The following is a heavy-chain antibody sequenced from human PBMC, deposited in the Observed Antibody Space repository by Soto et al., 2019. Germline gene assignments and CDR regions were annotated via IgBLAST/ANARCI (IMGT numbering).Heavy chain of an antibody. CDR3: ARFAGGSGYSLFDI. CDR2: IIPILGIA. D-gene: IGHD3-3*01. J-gene: IGHJ3*02. Sequence: QVQLVQSGAEVKKPGSSVKVSCKASGGTFSSYTISWVRQAPGQGLEWMGRIIPILGIANYAQKFQGRVTITADKSTSTAYMELSSLRSEDTAVYYCARFAGGSGYSLFDIWGQGTMVTVSS. V-gene: IGHV1-69*02. CDR1: GGTFSSYT.